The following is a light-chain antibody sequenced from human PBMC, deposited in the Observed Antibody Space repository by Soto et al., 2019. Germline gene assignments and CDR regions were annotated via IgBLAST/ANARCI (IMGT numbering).Light chain of an antibody. CDR2: RAS. Sequence: DIQMTQSPSSLSASVGDRVTITCQASQDINNYLNWYQQKPGKAPKLLIYRASNLETGVPSRFSGGGSGTQFTFTITNLQPEDCATYFCQQYDSLAQCTFGGGTKVEIE. CDR1: QDINNY. V-gene: IGKV1-33*01. J-gene: IGKJ4*01. CDR3: QQYDSLAQCT.